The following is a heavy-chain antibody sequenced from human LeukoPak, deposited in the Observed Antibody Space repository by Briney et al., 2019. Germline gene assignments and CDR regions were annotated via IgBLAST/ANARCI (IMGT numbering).Heavy chain of an antibody. J-gene: IGHJ4*02. CDR2: IYYSGST. CDR1: GGSISSYY. CDR3: ATSGYPYYFDD. Sequence: SETLSLTCTVSGGSISSYYWSWIRQPPGKGLEWIGYIYYSGSTNYNPSLKSRVTISVDTSKNQFSLKLSSVTAADTAVYYCATSGYPYYFDDWGQGTLVTVSS. V-gene: IGHV4-59*01. D-gene: IGHD3-22*01.